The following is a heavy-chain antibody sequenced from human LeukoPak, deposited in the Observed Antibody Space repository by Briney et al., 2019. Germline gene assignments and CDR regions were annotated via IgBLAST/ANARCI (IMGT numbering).Heavy chain of an antibody. CDR2: MSGDGATT. CDR1: GFTFSSYW. Sequence: GGSLRLSCAASGFTFSSYWMSWVRQAPGKGLEWVSAMSGDGATTYYADSVKGRFTISRDNSKNTPYLQMNSLRAEDTAVYYCARGGSYLSAFDIWGQGTMVTVSS. D-gene: IGHD1-26*01. CDR3: ARGGSYLSAFDI. J-gene: IGHJ3*02. V-gene: IGHV3-23*01.